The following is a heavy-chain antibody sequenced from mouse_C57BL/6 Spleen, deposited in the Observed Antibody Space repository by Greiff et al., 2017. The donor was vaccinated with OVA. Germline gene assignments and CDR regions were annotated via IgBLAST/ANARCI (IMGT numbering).Heavy chain of an antibody. D-gene: IGHD4-1*01. J-gene: IGHJ3*01. CDR2: IYPRSGNT. CDR1: GYTFTSYG. CDR3: ARERDWDGAY. V-gene: IGHV1-81*01. Sequence: QVQLKESGAELARPGASVKLSCKASGYTFTSYGISWVKQRTGQGLEWIGEIYPRSGNTYYNEKFKGKATLTADKSSSTAYMELRSLTSEDSAVYFCARERDWDGAYWGQGTLVTVSA.